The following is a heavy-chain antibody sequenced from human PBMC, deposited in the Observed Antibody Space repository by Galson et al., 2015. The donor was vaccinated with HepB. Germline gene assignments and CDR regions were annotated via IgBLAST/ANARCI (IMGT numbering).Heavy chain of an antibody. CDR3: ASPEHRDGYNWDYYYMDV. V-gene: IGHV1-69*04. CDR2: IIPILGIA. J-gene: IGHJ6*03. Sequence: SVKVSCKASGGTFSSYAISWVRQAPGQGLEWMGRIIPILGIANYAQKFQGRVTITADKSTSTAYMELSSLRSEDTAVYYCASPEHRDGYNWDYYYMDVWGKGTTVTVSS. D-gene: IGHD5-24*01. CDR1: GGTFSSYA.